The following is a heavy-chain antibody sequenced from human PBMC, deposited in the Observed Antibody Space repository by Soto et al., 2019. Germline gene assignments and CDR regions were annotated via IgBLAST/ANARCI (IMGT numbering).Heavy chain of an antibody. Sequence: GESLKISCKGSGYSFTGYWIGWVRQMPGEGLEWMGIIYPGDPDTRYSPSFQGQVTISADKSISTAYLQWSSLKASDTAMHYCARHGGRWVEDAFDIWGQRTMVTVSS. CDR3: ARHGGRWVEDAFDI. D-gene: IGHD1-26*01. J-gene: IGHJ3*02. CDR1: GYSFTGYW. V-gene: IGHV5-51*01. CDR2: IYPGDPDT.